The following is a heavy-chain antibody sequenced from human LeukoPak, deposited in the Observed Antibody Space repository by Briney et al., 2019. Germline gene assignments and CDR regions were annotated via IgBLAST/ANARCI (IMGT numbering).Heavy chain of an antibody. CDR2: FDPEDGET. CDR3: ARGAFSGSSWGN. D-gene: IGHD6-13*01. V-gene: IGHV1-24*01. CDR1: GYTLTELS. J-gene: IGHJ4*02. Sequence: EASVKVSFKVSGYTLTELSMHWVRQAPGKGLEWMGGFDPEDGETIYAQKFQGRVTMTEDTSTDTAYMELSSLRSEDTAVYYCARGAFSGSSWGNWGQGTLVTVSS.